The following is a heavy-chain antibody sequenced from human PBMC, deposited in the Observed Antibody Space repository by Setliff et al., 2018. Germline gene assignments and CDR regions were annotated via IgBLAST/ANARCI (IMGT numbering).Heavy chain of an antibody. CDR3: VPGRGS. J-gene: IGHJ5*02. CDR1: GFSFSDYY. Sequence: PGGSLRLSCAASGFSFSDYYMSWVRQAPGKGLEWVTFIRHDGNNKYYRDSVRGRFTISRDNAQKTLYLHMNNLRADDTAVFYCVPGRGSWGQGALVTVSS. D-gene: IGHD6-25*01. CDR2: IRHDGNNK. V-gene: IGHV3-11*04.